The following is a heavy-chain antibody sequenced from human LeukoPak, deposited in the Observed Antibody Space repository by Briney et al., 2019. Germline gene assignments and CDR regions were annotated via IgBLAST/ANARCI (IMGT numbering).Heavy chain of an antibody. CDR1: GFTFSNYW. V-gene: IGHV3-74*01. Sequence: GGSLRLSGAASGFTFSNYWMHWVRQAPGKGLVWVSLIKSDGTSINYADSVKGRFTISRDNAKNRLFLQMNSLRAEDTAVYFCARGHCSGGRCNSVGYYGMDVWGQGTTVTVSS. J-gene: IGHJ6*02. D-gene: IGHD2-15*01. CDR3: ARGHCSGGRCNSVGYYGMDV. CDR2: IKSDGTSI.